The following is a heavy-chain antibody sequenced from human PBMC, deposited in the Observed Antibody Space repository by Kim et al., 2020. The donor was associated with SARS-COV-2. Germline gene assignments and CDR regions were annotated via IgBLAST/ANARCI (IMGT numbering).Heavy chain of an antibody. CDR3: ARDKLGSYWYFDL. V-gene: IGHV3-33*01. J-gene: IGHJ2*01. D-gene: IGHD7-27*01. Sequence: YVDSVKGRLTISRDNSKTTLNLQMNSLRADDTAVYYCARDKLGSYWYFDLWGRGTLVTVSS.